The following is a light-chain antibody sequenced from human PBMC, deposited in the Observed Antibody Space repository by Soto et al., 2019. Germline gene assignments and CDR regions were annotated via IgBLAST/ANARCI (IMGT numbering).Light chain of an antibody. Sequence: ETVLTQSPGTLSLSQGERATLSCRASQSVSSDTLAWYQQKPGQAPRLLLYGASTRATGIPDRFSGSGSGTDFTLTVSRLEPDDFAVYYCQQYGTSPSWTFGQGTKVDIK. V-gene: IGKV3-20*01. CDR2: GAS. CDR3: QQYGTSPSWT. CDR1: QSVSSDT. J-gene: IGKJ1*01.